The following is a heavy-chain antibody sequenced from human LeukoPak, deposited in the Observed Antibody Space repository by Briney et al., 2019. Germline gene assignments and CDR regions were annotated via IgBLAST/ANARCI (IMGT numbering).Heavy chain of an antibody. CDR1: GFTFSSYG. V-gene: IGHV3-33*01. CDR2: IWYDGSDD. CDR3: ARDRSSGWYGSLDY. J-gene: IGHJ4*02. D-gene: IGHD6-19*01. Sequence: GGSLRLSCAASGFTFSSYGMHWVRQAPGKGLEWVAVIWYDGSDDYYADSVKGRFTISRDNSKNTLYLQMNSLRAEDTAVYYCARDRSSGWYGSLDYWGQGTLVTVSS.